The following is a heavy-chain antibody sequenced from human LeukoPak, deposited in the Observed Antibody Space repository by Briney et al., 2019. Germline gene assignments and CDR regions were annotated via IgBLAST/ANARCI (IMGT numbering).Heavy chain of an antibody. Sequence: ASVKVSCKASGYTFTGYYMHWVRQAPGQGLGWMGRINPNSGGTNYAQKFQGRVTMTRDTSISTAYMELSRLRSDDTAVYYCARISVVVVVAASEVDYWGQGTLVTVSS. CDR2: INPNSGGT. CDR3: ARISVVVVVAASEVDY. D-gene: IGHD2-15*01. J-gene: IGHJ4*02. V-gene: IGHV1-2*06. CDR1: GYTFTGYY.